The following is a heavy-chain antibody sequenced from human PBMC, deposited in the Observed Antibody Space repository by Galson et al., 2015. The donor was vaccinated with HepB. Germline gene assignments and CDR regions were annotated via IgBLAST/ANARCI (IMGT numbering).Heavy chain of an antibody. J-gene: IGHJ5*02. CDR2: IYSGGST. V-gene: IGHV3-66*02. CDR3: ARESPTHNRRYGDYFT. Sequence: SLRLSCAASGFTVSSNYMSWVRQAPGKGLEWVSVIYSGGSTYYADSVKGRFTISRDNSKNTLYLQMNSLRAEDTAVYYCARESPTHNRRYGDYFTWGQGTLVTVSS. CDR1: GFTVSSNY. D-gene: IGHD4-17*01.